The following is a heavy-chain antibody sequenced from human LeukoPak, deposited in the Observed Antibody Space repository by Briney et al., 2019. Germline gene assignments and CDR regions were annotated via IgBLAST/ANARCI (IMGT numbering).Heavy chain of an antibody. D-gene: IGHD5-18*01. J-gene: IGHJ5*02. CDR2: IYYSGST. V-gene: IGHV4-59*01. CDR1: GGSFSGYY. Sequence: SETLSLTCAVYGGSFSGYYWSWIRQPPGKGLEWIGYIYYSGSTNYNPSLKSRVTISVDTSKNQFSLKLSSVTAADTAVYYCARESRGYSYGYGAGYNWFDPWGQGTLVTVSS. CDR3: ARESRGYSYGYGAGYNWFDP.